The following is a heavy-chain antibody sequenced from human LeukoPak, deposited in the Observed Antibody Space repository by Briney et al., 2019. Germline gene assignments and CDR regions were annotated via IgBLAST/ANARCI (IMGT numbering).Heavy chain of an antibody. CDR1: GGSISRSRDY. J-gene: IGHJ4*02. V-gene: IGHV4-61*02. D-gene: IGHD3-22*01. CDR3: AREGDYYDTSGTLDY. CDR2: IYTSGST. Sequence: SETLSLTCTVSGGSISRSRDYWGWIRQPPGKGLEWIGRIYTSGSTNYNPSLKSRVTISVDTSKNQFSLKLSSVTAADTAVYYCAREGDYYDTSGTLDYWAREPWSPSPQ.